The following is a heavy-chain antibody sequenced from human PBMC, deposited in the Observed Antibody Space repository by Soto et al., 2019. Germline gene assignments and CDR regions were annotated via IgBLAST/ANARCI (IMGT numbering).Heavy chain of an antibody. D-gene: IGHD6-13*01. Sequence: SETLSLTCTVSGGSISSYYWSWIRQPPGKGLEWIGYIYYSGSTNYNPSLKSRVTISVDTSKNQFSLKLSSVTAADTAVYYFARQRDRSWYDYYYYYGMDVWGQGTTVTVSS. V-gene: IGHV4-59*08. CDR3: ARQRDRSWYDYYYYYGMDV. CDR1: GGSISSYY. J-gene: IGHJ6*02. CDR2: IYYSGST.